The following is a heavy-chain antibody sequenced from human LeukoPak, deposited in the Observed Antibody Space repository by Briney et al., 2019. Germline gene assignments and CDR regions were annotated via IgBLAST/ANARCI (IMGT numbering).Heavy chain of an antibody. Sequence: GGSLRLSCAASGFTFVSYAMSWVRQAPGKGLEGVSGISNGGASTYYADSVKGRFTISRDNSKNTLFLQMNSLRAEDTAVYYCAKYRVGVSSPDDYWGQGTLVTVSS. CDR2: ISNGGAST. CDR1: GFTFVSYA. CDR3: AKYRVGVSSPDDY. D-gene: IGHD3-16*01. J-gene: IGHJ4*02. V-gene: IGHV3-23*01.